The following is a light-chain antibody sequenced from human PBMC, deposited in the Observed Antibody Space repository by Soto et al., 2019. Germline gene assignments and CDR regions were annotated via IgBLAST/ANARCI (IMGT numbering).Light chain of an antibody. CDR3: QQSYSTLPWT. V-gene: IGKV1-39*01. CDR2: AAS. Sequence: EIQMTQSPTSLSASPGDRATITCRASQSICSYLNWYQQKPGKAPKLLIYAASSLPSGVPSRFSGSGSGTDFTLTISSLQPEDFAAYYCQQSYSTLPWTFGQGTKVEIK. CDR1: QSICSY. J-gene: IGKJ1*01.